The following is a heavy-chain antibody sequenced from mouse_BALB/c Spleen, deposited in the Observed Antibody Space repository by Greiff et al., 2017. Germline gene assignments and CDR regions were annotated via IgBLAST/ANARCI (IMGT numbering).Heavy chain of an antibody. Sequence: QVQLKQPGAELVRPGASVKLSCKASGYTFTSYWINWVKQRPGQGLEWIGNIYPSDSYTNYNQKFKDKATLTVDKSSSTAYMQLSSPTSEDSAVYYCTRGGLEGIFAYWGQGTLVTVSA. V-gene: IGHV1-69*02. CDR3: TRGGLEGIFAY. CDR1: GYTFTSYW. CDR2: IYPSDSYT. J-gene: IGHJ3*01. D-gene: IGHD3-3*01.